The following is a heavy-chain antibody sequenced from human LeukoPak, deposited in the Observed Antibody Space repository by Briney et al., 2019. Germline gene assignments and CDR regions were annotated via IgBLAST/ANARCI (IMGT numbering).Heavy chain of an antibody. CDR3: AKDREVTIFAVVISNDY. CDR2: ISGSGGST. J-gene: IGHJ4*02. D-gene: IGHD3-3*01. Sequence: GGSLRLSCAASGFTFSSYVMSWVRQAPGKGLEWVSVISGSGGSTLYIDSVKGRFTISRDNSKNTLYLQMNSLRAEDTAVYYCAKDREVTIFAVVISNDYWGQGTLVTVSS. CDR1: GFTFSSYV. V-gene: IGHV3-23*01.